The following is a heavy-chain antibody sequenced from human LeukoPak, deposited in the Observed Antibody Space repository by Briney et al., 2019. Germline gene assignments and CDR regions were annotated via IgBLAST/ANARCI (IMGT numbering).Heavy chain of an antibody. V-gene: IGHV3-7*01. Sequence: SGESLRLSCAASGFTFSDSWMSWVRQAPGKGLEWVANVNPDGSAKDYVDSVKGRFTISRGNAGNSLYLQMSSLRAEDTAVYYCATYTHWVAGDVWGQGTTVTVSS. J-gene: IGHJ6*02. CDR1: GFTFSDSW. CDR3: ATYTHWVAGDV. CDR2: VNPDGSAK. D-gene: IGHD3-16*01.